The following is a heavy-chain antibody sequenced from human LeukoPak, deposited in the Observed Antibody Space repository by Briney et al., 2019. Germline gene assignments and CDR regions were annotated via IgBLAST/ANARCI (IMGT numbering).Heavy chain of an antibody. J-gene: IGHJ5*02. D-gene: IGHD3-10*01. CDR2: MNPNSGNT. CDR1: VYTFTSYD. Sequence: ASVKVSCKASVYTFTSYDINWVRQAPGQGREWMGWMNPNSGNTGYAQKFQGRVTMTRNTSISTAYMELSSLRSEDTAVYYCARGFTSQIFGDCFDPWGQGTLVTVSS. CDR3: ARGFTSQIFGDCFDP. V-gene: IGHV1-8*01.